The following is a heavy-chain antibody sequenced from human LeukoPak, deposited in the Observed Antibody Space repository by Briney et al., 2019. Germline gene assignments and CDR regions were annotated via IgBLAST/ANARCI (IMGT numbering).Heavy chain of an antibody. CDR2: IYYSGST. CDR1: GGSISSSSYY. CDR3: ARDPRITMVRGAPY. J-gene: IGHJ4*02. Sequence: PSETLSLTCTVPGGSISSSSYYWGWIRQPPGKGLEWIGSIYYSGSTYYNPSLKSRVTISVDTSKNQFSLKLSSVTAADTAVYYCARDPRITMVRGAPYWGQGTLVTVSS. D-gene: IGHD3-10*01. V-gene: IGHV4-39*07.